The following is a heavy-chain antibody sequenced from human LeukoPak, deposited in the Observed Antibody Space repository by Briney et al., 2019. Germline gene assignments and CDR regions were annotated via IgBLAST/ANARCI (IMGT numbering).Heavy chain of an antibody. CDR1: GFTFREYW. J-gene: IGHJ4*02. Sequence: GGSLRLSCAASGFTFREYWMTWGRQAPGKRPEWVANINPHGSERYCVESVRGRFTISSDNDSNSVYLEMNSLRADDTAVYFCFQGGHFDFWGQGVPVTVSS. CDR2: INPHGSER. CDR3: FQGGHFDF. V-gene: IGHV3-7*01. D-gene: IGHD3-16*01.